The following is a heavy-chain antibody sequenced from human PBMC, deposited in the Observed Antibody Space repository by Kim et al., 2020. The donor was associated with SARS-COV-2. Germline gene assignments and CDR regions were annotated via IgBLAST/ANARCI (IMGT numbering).Heavy chain of an antibody. J-gene: IGHJ4*02. CDR3: TRVAVGGPSWVSFDF. Sequence: GGSLRLSCAVSGFAVSSYHITWVRQSPEKGLEWVSVIYTSRETYYADPVKGRFTISRDNSKNMVYLQMNRLRVGETALYYCTRVAVGGPSWVSFDFWGQGTLV. CDR1: GFAVSSYH. D-gene: IGHD1-26*01. V-gene: IGHV3-53*01. CDR2: IYTSRET.